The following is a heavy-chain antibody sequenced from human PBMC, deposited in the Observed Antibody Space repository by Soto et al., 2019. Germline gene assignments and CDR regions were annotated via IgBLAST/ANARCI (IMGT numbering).Heavy chain of an antibody. CDR1: GGFVSSGNYY. D-gene: IGHD1-1*01. V-gene: IGHV4-34*01. Sequence: QVQLQQWGAGLLKPSETLSLTCAVYGGFVSSGNYYWSWIRQPPGKGLEWIGEMSHSGGTHFNPSLNSRVTISVDTAKNQFSLKMSSVTAADTALYYCARVERGTATTVVDAFDIWDPGTMVTVSS. CDR3: ARVERGTATTVVDAFDI. CDR2: MSHSGGT. J-gene: IGHJ3*02.